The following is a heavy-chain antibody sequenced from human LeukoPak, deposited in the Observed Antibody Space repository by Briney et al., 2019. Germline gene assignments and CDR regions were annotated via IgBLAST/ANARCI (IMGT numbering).Heavy chain of an antibody. CDR1: GYTFTTYW. V-gene: IGHV5-51*04. CDR2: IYPGDCGT. D-gene: IGHD3-9*01. J-gene: IGHJ5*02. CDR3: ARASNDILTGYYGGWFDP. Sequence: GESLKISCKGSGYTFTTYWSAWVRQMAGKGLEWMGIIYPGDCGTRYSPSFQGQVTILADKPISPAYLHWSSLKASDTAMYDCARASNDILTGYYGGWFDPWGQGTLVTVPS.